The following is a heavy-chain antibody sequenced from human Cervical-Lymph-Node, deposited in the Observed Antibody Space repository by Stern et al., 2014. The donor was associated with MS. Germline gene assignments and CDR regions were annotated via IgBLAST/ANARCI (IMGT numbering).Heavy chain of an antibody. CDR3: AGSEGQWFDP. CDR1: GGSISSYY. CDR2: IYYSAST. Sequence: VQLVESGPGLVKPSETLSLTCTVSGGSISSYYWSWIRQPPGKGLEWIGYIYYSASTTSNPSLKSSVSISAHTSKIHLSPEPRSVTAADTAVYYGAGSEGQWFDPWGQGTLVTVSS. J-gene: IGHJ5*02. D-gene: IGHD1-14*01. V-gene: IGHV4-59*01.